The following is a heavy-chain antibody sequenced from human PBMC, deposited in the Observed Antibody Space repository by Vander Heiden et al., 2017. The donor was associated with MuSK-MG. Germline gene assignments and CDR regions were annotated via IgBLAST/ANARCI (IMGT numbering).Heavy chain of an antibody. Sequence: QVQLVQSGAEVKKPGASVKVSCKASGYTFTNYGMSWVRQAPGRGLEWMGWISGYNGDTNYAQNLQGRLTMTTDTSTSTAYMELRSLRSDDTAMYYCARHGGATEFTPEDAFDICWQVTMGTVSS. CDR1: GYTFTNYG. J-gene: IGHJ3*02. V-gene: IGHV1-18*01. CDR3: ARHGGATEFTPEDAFDI. D-gene: IGHD5-12*01. CDR2: ISGYNGDT.